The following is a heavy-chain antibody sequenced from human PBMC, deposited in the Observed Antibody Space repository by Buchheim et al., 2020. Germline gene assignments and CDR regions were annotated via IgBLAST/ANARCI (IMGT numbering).Heavy chain of an antibody. V-gene: IGHV4-30-4*01. CDR2: IYYSGST. CDR1: GGSISSGDYY. CDR3: ARDLVNRITMVRGDRNYYYGMDV. J-gene: IGHJ6*02. D-gene: IGHD3-10*01. Sequence: QVQLQESGPGLVKPSQTLSLTCTVSGGSISSGDYYWSWIRQPPGKGLEWIGYIYYSGSTYYNPSLKSRVTISVDTSKNQFSLKLSSVTAADTAVYYCARDLVNRITMVRGDRNYYYGMDVWGQGTT.